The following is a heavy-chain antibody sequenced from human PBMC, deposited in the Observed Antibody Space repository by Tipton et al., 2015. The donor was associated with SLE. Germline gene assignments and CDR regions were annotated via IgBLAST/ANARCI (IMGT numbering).Heavy chain of an antibody. J-gene: IGHJ3*02. Sequence: TLSLTCTVSGGSVSFYYWSWIRQPPGKGLEWIGYIYNIGVTNYNPSLKSRFTISVDASKDQLSLNLSSVTAADTAVYYCARDPTNADCSDGVCPPTDTFDIWGQGTMVTVSS. CDR3: ARDPTNADCSDGVCPPTDTFDI. V-gene: IGHV4-59*02. CDR2: IYNIGVT. D-gene: IGHD2-8*01. CDR1: GGSVSFYY.